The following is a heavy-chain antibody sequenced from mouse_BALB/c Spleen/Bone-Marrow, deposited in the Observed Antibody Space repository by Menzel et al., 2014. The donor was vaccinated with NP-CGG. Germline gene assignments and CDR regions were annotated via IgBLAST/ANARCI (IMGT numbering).Heavy chain of an antibody. J-gene: IGHJ3*01. Sequence: QVQLQQSGAELVKPGASVKLSCKASGYTFTSYWMHWVKQRPGQGLEWLGEINPSNGRTNYNEKFKSKATLTVDQSSSAAYMQLSSLTSEDSAVYDCAGDYGYGGGFAWFGYWGQGTLGTVSA. CDR3: AGDYGYGGGFAWFGY. CDR2: INPSNGRT. V-gene: IGHV1S81*02. CDR1: GYTFTSYW. D-gene: IGHD2-14*01.